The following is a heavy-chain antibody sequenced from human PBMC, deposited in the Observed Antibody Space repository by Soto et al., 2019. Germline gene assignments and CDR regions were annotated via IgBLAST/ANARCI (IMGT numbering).Heavy chain of an antibody. V-gene: IGHV3-21*02. D-gene: IGHD3-9*01. J-gene: IGHJ6*03. Sequence: EVQLVESGGGLVKPGGSLRLSCTASGFAFNTYSMNWVRQAPGKGLEWVSSINEDSTYIYYADSLRGRITISRDNAKDSLFLQMNSLRPDDTAVYYCVRDLGRYFRSAYIDLWGDGATVTVSS. CDR1: GFAFNTYS. CDR3: VRDLGRYFRSAYIDL. CDR2: INEDSTYI.